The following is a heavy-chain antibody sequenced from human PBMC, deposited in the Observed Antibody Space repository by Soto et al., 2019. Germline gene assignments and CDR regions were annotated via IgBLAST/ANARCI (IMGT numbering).Heavy chain of an antibody. J-gene: IGHJ4*02. CDR2: ITGGGGVT. V-gene: IGHV3-23*01. CDR1: GFSFISYG. Sequence: PGGSLRLSCAASGFSFISYGMSWVRQAPGRGLEWVSSITGGGGVTYYADSVKGRFTISRDNSKNTLFLQMNSLRADDTTVYYCARSSGWPFYFDFWGQGTLVTVSS. CDR3: ARSSGWPFYFDF. D-gene: IGHD6-19*01.